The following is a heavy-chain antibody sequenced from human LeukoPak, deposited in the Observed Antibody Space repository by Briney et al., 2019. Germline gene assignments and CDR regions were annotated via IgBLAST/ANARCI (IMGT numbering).Heavy chain of an antibody. CDR1: GFTFGNYW. CDR3: ARVNNFCPGDS. Sequence: AGGSLRLSCVASGFTFGNYWMTWVRQAQGKGLQWVANIRPDGSQQFYVDSVMGRFTISRDNAKNSLYLQMNSLRADDTAVYYCARVNNFCPGDSWGQGTLVTVSS. CDR2: IRPDGSQQ. V-gene: IGHV3-7*01. D-gene: IGHD5-24*01. J-gene: IGHJ4*02.